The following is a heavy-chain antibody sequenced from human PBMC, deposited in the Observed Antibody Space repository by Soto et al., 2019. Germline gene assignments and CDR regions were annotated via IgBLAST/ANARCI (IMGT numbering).Heavy chain of an antibody. CDR3: AKGGDSGWYSLNDY. Sequence: EVQLVESGGGLVQPGRSLRLSCAASGFTFDDYAMHWVRQAPGKGLEWVSGISWNSGSIGYADSVKGRFTISRDNAKNSLYLQMNSLRAEDTALYYCAKGGDSGWYSLNDYWGQGTLVTVSS. CDR2: ISWNSGSI. D-gene: IGHD6-19*01. CDR1: GFTFDDYA. J-gene: IGHJ4*02. V-gene: IGHV3-9*01.